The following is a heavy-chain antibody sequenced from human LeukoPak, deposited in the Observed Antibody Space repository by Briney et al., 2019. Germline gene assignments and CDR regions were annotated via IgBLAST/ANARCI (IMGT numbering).Heavy chain of an antibody. J-gene: IGHJ3*02. CDR2: ISYDGRDK. CDR3: ARTLYYQDRRGAFDI. D-gene: IGHD3-22*01. CDR1: GFTFASYA. V-gene: IGHV3-30*03. Sequence: PGGSLRLSCAASGFTFASYAMYWVRQAPGRGLEWVASISYDGRDKYYVDSVKGRFFISKDSSMSTLYLDMNSLRDEDTAVYYCARTLYYQDRRGAFDIWGQGTMVTVSS.